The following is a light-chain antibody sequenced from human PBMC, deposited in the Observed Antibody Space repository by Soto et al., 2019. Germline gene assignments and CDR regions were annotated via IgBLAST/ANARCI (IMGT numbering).Light chain of an antibody. CDR1: SSNIGNNA. CDR3: VAWDDSLNGPV. V-gene: IGLV1-36*01. Sequence: QLVLTQPPSVSEAPRQRVTISCSGSSSNIGNNAVNWYQQLPGKAPKLLIYYDDLLPSGVSDRFSGSKSGTSASLAISGLQSEDEADYYCVAWDDSLNGPVFGGGTKLTVL. J-gene: IGLJ3*02. CDR2: YDD.